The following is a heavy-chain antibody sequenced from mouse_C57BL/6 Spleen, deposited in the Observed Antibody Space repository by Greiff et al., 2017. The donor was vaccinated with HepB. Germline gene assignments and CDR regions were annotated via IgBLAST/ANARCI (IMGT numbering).Heavy chain of an antibody. CDR3: TRRLGWYFDV. CDR1: GYTFTDYE. D-gene: IGHD3-2*02. J-gene: IGHJ1*03. Sequence: VQLQQSGAELVRPGASVTLSCKASGYTFTDYEMHWVKRTPVHGLEWIGAIDPETGGTAYNQTFTGKAILTVDKSSSTAYMVLRSLTSVDSAVYYCTRRLGWYFDVGGIGTTGSVFS. CDR2: IDPETGGT. V-gene: IGHV1-15*01.